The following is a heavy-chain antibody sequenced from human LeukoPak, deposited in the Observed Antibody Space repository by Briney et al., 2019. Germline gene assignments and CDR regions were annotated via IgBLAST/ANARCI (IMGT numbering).Heavy chain of an antibody. V-gene: IGHV3-9*01. CDR1: GFTFADYA. J-gene: IGHJ5*02. D-gene: IGHD6-13*01. CDR3: ATDLGSSWYNH. Sequence: GGSLRLSCAASGFTFADYAMHWVRQAPGKGLEWVSGISWNSGTMDYADSVRGRFTISRDNAKNSLYLQMNNLRAEDTAFYYCATDLGSSWYNHLGQGSLVTVPS. CDR2: ISWNSGTM.